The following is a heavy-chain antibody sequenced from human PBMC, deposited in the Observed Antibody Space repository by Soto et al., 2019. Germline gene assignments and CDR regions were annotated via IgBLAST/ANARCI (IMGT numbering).Heavy chain of an antibody. D-gene: IGHD2-15*01. Sequence: QVQLVQSGAEVKKPGSSVKVSCKASGGTFSSYTISWVRQAPGQGLEWMGRIIPILGIANYAQKFQGRVTITANKSTSTAYMELSSLRSEDTAVYYCARGELDGSGGSCYPVRFDYWGQGTLVTVSS. V-gene: IGHV1-69*02. CDR3: ARGELDGSGGSCYPVRFDY. J-gene: IGHJ4*02. CDR2: IIPILGIA. CDR1: GGTFSSYT.